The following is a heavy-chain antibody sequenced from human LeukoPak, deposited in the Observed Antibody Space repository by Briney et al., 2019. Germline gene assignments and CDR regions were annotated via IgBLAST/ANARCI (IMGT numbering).Heavy chain of an antibody. CDR3: ARVFRPDYGSGSYYLGNWFDP. CDR2: IYYSGST. CDR1: GGSISSYY. V-gene: IGHV4-59*12. D-gene: IGHD3-10*01. J-gene: IGHJ5*02. Sequence: SATLSLTCTVSGGSISSYYWTWIRQPPGKGLEWIGSIYYSGSTYYNPSLKSRVTISVDTSKNQFSLKLSSVTAADTAVYYCARVFRPDYGSGSYYLGNWFDPWGQGTPVTVSS.